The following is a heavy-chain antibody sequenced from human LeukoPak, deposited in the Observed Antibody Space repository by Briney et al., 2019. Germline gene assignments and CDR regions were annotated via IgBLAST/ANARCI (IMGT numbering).Heavy chain of an antibody. D-gene: IGHD5-24*01. J-gene: IGHJ4*02. Sequence: SETLSLTCAVYGGSFSGYYWSWIRQPPGKGLEWIGEINHSGSTNYNLSLKSRVTISVDTSKNQFSLKLSSVTAADTAVYYCATRDGYNHSTDYWGQGTLVTVSS. CDR1: GGSFSGYY. CDR3: ATRDGYNHSTDY. CDR2: INHSGST. V-gene: IGHV4-34*01.